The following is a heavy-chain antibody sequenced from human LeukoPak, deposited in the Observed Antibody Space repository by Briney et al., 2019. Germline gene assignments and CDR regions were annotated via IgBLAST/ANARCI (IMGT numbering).Heavy chain of an antibody. Sequence: GGSLRLSCAASGFTFSSYGMHWVRQAPGKGLEWVAVISYDGSNKYYADSVKGRFTISRDNSKNTLYLQMNSLRAEDTAVYYCAGLSYFDYWGQGTLVTVSS. CDR2: ISYDGSNK. CDR1: GFTFSSYG. V-gene: IGHV3-30*03. CDR3: AGLSYFDY. J-gene: IGHJ4*02.